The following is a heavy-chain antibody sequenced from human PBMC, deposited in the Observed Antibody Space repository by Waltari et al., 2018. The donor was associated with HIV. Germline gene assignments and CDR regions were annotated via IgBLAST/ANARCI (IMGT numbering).Heavy chain of an antibody. CDR3: ARAAVTTWGNYFDF. D-gene: IGHD4-17*01. V-gene: IGHV3-21*02. J-gene: IGHJ4*02. CDR2: ITSSGNYI. Sequence: DVRLVESGGGLVKPGGSLRLSCVGSGLPFIAYTLNWVRQAPGKRLEWVSSITSSGNYIYYADSIKGRFTISRDNAEKSLYLQMNDLRVEDKALYYCARAAVTTWGNYFDFWGQGALVTVSS. CDR1: GLPFIAYT.